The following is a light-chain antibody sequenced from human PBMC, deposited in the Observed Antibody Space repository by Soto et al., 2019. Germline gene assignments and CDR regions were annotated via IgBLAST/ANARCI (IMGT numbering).Light chain of an antibody. CDR1: SGSVSTAYY. Sequence: QAVVIQEPSFSVSPGGTVTLTCGLSSGSVSTAYYPSWYQQTPGQAPRTLIYNTNTRSSGVPDRFSGSILGSKAALAITGAQADDESDYYCALFMGSGISLFGGGTKVTVL. V-gene: IGLV8-61*01. CDR2: NTN. J-gene: IGLJ2*01. CDR3: ALFMGSGISL.